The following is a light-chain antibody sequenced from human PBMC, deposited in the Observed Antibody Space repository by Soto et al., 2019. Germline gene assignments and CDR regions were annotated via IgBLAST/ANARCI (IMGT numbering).Light chain of an antibody. Sequence: EVVLTQSPGTLSLSPGERATLSCRASQSVSNNYFAWYQQKPGQAPRLLIFGSSDRATGTPDRFSGSGSGTDFTITISRLEPEDFAVYYCQQYGSSPPYTFGQGTKLAIK. CDR2: GSS. V-gene: IGKV3-20*01. CDR1: QSVSNNY. CDR3: QQYGSSPPYT. J-gene: IGKJ2*01.